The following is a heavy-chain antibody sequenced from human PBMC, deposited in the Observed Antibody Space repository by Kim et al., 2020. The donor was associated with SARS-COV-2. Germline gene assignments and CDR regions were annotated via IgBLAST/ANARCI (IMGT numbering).Heavy chain of an antibody. V-gene: IGHV4-34*01. CDR2: INHSGST. Sequence: SETLSLTCAVYGGSFSGYYWSWIRQPPGKGLEWIGEINHSGSTNYNPSLKSRVTISVDTSKNQFSLKLSSVTAADTAVYYCARGRRLRYFDPTLRAVHYYYYGMDVWGQGTTVTVSS. D-gene: IGHD3-9*01. CDR1: GGSFSGYY. CDR3: ARGRRLRYFDPTLRAVHYYYYGMDV. J-gene: IGHJ6*02.